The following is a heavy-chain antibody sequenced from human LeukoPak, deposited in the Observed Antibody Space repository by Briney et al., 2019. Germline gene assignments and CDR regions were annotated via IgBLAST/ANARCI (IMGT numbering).Heavy chain of an antibody. CDR3: ARGGDYGDYPDY. J-gene: IGHJ4*02. CDR1: GGTFSSYA. CDR2: ITPIFGTA. V-gene: IGHV1-69*05. Sequence: ASVKVSCKASGGTFSSYAISWVRQAPGQGLEWMGRITPIFGTANYAQKFQGRVTITTDESTSTAYMELSSLRSEDTAVYYCARGGDYGDYPDYWGQGTLVTVSS. D-gene: IGHD4-17*01.